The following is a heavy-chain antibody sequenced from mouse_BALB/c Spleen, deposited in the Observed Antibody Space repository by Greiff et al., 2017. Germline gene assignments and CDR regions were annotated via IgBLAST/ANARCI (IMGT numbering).Heavy chain of an antibody. CDR2: INPSNGRT. V-gene: IGHV1S81*02. CDR1: GYTFTSYW. J-gene: IGHJ4*01. D-gene: IGHD2-4*01. CDR3: ARTGITTEYAMDY. Sequence: QVQLQQPGAELVKPGASVKLSCKASGYTFTSYWMHWVKQRPGQGLEWIGEINPSNGRTNYNEKFKSKATLTVDKSSSTAYMQLSSLTSEDSAVYYCARTGITTEYAMDYWGQGTSVTVSS.